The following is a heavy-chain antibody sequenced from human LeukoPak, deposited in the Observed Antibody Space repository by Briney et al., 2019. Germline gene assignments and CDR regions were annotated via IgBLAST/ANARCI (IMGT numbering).Heavy chain of an antibody. CDR1: GGTFSSYA. V-gene: IGHV1-69*05. CDR3: ARTAMVTRYFDY. Sequence: SVKVSCKASGGTFSSYAISWVRQAPGQGLEWMGGIIPIFGTANYAQKFQGRVTTTTDESTSTAYMELSSLRSEDTAVYYCARTAMVTRYFDYWGQGTLVTVSS. CDR2: IIPIFGTA. D-gene: IGHD5-18*01. J-gene: IGHJ4*02.